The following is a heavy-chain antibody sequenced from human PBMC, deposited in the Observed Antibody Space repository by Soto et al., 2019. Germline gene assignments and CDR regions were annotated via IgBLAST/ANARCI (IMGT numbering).Heavy chain of an antibody. CDR2: ISPKIRGA. V-gene: IGHV1-2*02. CDR3: YMQWSSLQASDSAIYYCARSAGNAGRFSEY. J-gene: IGHJ4*02. Sequence: GASVKGSCKAGGYTFSDYYIQWVRQAPGQGLEYMGWISPKIRGAAYAQKFRGRVTMTRDTSVNLAYLHLSSLTSADKSISTAYMQWSSLQASDSAIYYCARSAGNAGRFSEYWGQGTVVTVSS. CDR1: GYTFSDYY. D-gene: IGHD3-22*01.